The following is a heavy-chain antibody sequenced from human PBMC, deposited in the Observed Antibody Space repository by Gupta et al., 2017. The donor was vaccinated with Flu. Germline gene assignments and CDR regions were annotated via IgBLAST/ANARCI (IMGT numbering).Heavy chain of an antibody. V-gene: IGHV3-48*03. CDR3: ARVLSGGAVIIPYYMDV. Sequence: GKGLDGVSYISSSGSTIYYAASVKGRFTISRDNAKNSRYLQMNSLRAEDTAVYYCARVLSGGAVIIPYYMDVWGKGTTVTVSS. J-gene: IGHJ6*03. CDR2: ISSSGSTI. D-gene: IGHD3-3*01.